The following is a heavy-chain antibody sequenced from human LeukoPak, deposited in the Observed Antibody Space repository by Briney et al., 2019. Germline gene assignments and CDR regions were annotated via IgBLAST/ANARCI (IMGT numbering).Heavy chain of an antibody. CDR2: IKEDGSEK. CDR3: ARDRTGGYFDY. V-gene: IGHV3-7*03. D-gene: IGHD4-23*01. Sequence: GGSLRLSCAASGLTFSNYWMRWVRQAPGKGLEWVANIKEDGSEKYYVDSMKGRFTISRDNAKNSLYLQMSSLRVEDTAVYYCARDRTGGYFDYWGQGTLVTVSS. J-gene: IGHJ4*02. CDR1: GLTFSNYW.